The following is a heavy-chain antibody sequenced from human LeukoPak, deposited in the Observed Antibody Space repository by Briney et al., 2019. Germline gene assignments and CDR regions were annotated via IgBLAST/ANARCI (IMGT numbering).Heavy chain of an antibody. J-gene: IGHJ4*02. CDR3: AKTSSGWVLGRYYFDY. CDR1: GFTVSSNY. Sequence: GGSLRLSCAASGFTVSSNYMSWVRQAPGKGLEWVSVIYSGGSTYYADTVKGRFTISRDNSKSTLYLQMNSLRAEDTAVYYCAKTSSGWVLGRYYFDYWGQGTLVTVSS. CDR2: IYSGGST. D-gene: IGHD6-19*01. V-gene: IGHV3-53*01.